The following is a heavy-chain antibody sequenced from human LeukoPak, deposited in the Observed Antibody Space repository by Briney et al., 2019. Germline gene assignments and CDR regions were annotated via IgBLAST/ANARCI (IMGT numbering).Heavy chain of an antibody. CDR1: GYTFTSYG. D-gene: IGHD2-8*01. CDR3: ARVQSTGRPGVYYYYGMDV. CDR2: ISAYNGNT. J-gene: IGHJ6*02. Sequence: ASVKVSCKASGYTFTSYGISWVRQAPGQGLEWMGWISAYNGNTNYAQKLQGRVTMTTDTSTSTAYMELRSLRSDDTAVYYCARVQSTGRPGVYYYYGMDVWGQGTTVTVSS. V-gene: IGHV1-18*01.